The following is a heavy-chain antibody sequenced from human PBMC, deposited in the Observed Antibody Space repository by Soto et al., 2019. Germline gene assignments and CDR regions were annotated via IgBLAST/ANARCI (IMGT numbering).Heavy chain of an antibody. V-gene: IGHV4-31*03. CDR1: GASISSGGYY. Sequence: PSETLSLTCSVSGASISSGGYYWNWIRQHPGKGLEWIGYIYYSGTTYYNPSLKSRVTISVDTSKNQFSLKLSSVTAADTAVYYCAASCVGCGGFNYYGMDVWGQGTRSPSP. D-gene: IGHD2-21*01. CDR3: AASCVGCGGFNYYGMDV. CDR2: IYYSGTT. J-gene: IGHJ6*02.